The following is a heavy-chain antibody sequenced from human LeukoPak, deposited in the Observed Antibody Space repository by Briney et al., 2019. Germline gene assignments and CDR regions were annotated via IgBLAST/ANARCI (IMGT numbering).Heavy chain of an antibody. CDR3: ARDRSSTGGAFDI. D-gene: IGHD3-10*01. CDR2: ISSSSSDI. Sequence: GGSLRLSCAASGFTFSGYSMNWVRQAPGKGLEWVSSISSSSSDIYYADSVKGRFTIPRDNAKNSLYLQMNSLRAEDTAVYYCARDRSSTGGAFDISGQGTMVTVSS. CDR1: GFTFSGYS. J-gene: IGHJ3*02. V-gene: IGHV3-21*01.